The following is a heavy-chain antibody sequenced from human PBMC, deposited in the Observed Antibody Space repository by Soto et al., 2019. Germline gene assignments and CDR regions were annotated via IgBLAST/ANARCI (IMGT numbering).Heavy chain of an antibody. CDR2: IIPILGIA. J-gene: IGHJ5*02. D-gene: IGHD2-15*01. V-gene: IGHV1-69*04. CDR1: GYSFTGNS. CDR3: ARGPDIVVVVAASDWFDP. Sequence: SVNVSCQTSGYSFTGNSMHWVRQAPGQGLEWMGRIIPILGIANYAQKFQGRVTITADKSTSTAYMELSSLRSEDTAVYYCARGPDIVVVVAASDWFDPWGQGTLVTVSS.